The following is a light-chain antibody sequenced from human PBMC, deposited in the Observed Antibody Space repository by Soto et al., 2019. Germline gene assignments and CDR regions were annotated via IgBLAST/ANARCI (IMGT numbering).Light chain of an antibody. CDR3: QQHETLIT. Sequence: EVVLRQSPGTLSLSPGERATLSCRASQSVRSTHLAWYQQKPGQVPRLLIYGAFTRATGIPDRFSGSGSGTDFTLTISRLEPEDFAVYYCQQHETLITFGQGTRLEIK. CDR2: GAF. V-gene: IGKV3-20*01. CDR1: QSVRSTH. J-gene: IGKJ5*01.